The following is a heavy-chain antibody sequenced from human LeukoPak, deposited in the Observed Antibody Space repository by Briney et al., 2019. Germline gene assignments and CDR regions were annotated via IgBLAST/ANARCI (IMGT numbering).Heavy chain of an antibody. CDR1: GFTFTSSA. CDR3: AADSGGSYGLRAFDI. V-gene: IGHV1-58*01. J-gene: IGHJ3*02. CDR2: IVVGSGNT. D-gene: IGHD1-26*01. Sequence: SVKVSCKASGFTFTSSAVQWVRQARGQRLEWIGWIVVGSGNTNYAQKFQERVTITRDMSTSTAYMELSSLRSEDTAVYYCAADSGGSYGLRAFDIWGRGTMVTVSS.